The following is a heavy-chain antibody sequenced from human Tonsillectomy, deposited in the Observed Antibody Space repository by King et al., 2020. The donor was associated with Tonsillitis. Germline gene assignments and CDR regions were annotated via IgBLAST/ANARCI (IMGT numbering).Heavy chain of an antibody. CDR2: ISWNSGRI. CDR3: AKINVLGDDHYYGMDV. CDR1: GFTFDDYA. V-gene: IGHV3-9*01. J-gene: IGHJ6*02. Sequence: EVQLVESGGGLIQPGRSLRLSCAASGFTFDDYAMHWVRHAPGEGLEWVSGISWNSGRIGYADSVKGRFTISRDNAKNSLYLQMNSLRVEDTALYYCAKINVLGDDHYYGMDVWGQGTTVTVSS. D-gene: IGHD3-10*01.